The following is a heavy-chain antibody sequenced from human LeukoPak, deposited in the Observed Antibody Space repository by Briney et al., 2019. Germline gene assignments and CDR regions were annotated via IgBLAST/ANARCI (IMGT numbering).Heavy chain of an antibody. CDR2: ISNSGGST. CDR1: GFTFTTYA. Sequence: GGSLRLSCAVSGFTFTTYAMSWVRQAPGKGLEWISAISNSGGSTYYADSVRGRFTISRDNSKNTLFLQMNSLRGEDTAVYYCARAADYGDYNWFDPWGQGTLVTVSS. CDR3: ARAADYGDYNWFDP. V-gene: IGHV3-23*01. D-gene: IGHD4-17*01. J-gene: IGHJ5*02.